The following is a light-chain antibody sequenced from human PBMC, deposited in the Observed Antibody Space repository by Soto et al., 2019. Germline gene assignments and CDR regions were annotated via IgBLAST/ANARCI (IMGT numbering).Light chain of an antibody. CDR3: LQSDSFPHT. Sequence: DIQMTQSPSSVSASVGDRVTLTCRASQGISSWLAWYQQKPGKAPKLLIYASSSLQSGVPSRFSRSGSGTHFTLTISILQPEDSATYHYLQSDSFPHTFGQGTKLEIK. J-gene: IGKJ2*01. V-gene: IGKV1-12*01. CDR2: ASS. CDR1: QGISSW.